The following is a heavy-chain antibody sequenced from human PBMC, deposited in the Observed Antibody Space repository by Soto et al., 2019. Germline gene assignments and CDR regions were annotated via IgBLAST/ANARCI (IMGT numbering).Heavy chain of an antibody. J-gene: IGHJ6*02. CDR2: IKRKTDGGTT. Sequence: EVQLVESGGGLVKPGGSLRLSCAASGFTFSNAWMSWVRQAPGKGLEWVGRIKRKTDGGTTDYAAPVKGRFTISRDDSKNTLDLQMNRLKTDDTAVYYCTTPITRVGVGYYYGIDVWGQGTTVTVSS. CDR1: GFTFSNAW. CDR3: TTPITRVGVGYYYGIDV. D-gene: IGHD2-15*01. V-gene: IGHV3-15*01.